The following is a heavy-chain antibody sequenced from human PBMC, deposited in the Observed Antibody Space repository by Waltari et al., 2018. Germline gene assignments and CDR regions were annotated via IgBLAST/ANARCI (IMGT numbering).Heavy chain of an antibody. CDR3: ATRGVYGSGSSFDY. Sequence: QVQLVQSGAEVKKPGASVKVSCKVSGYTLTELSMHWVRQAPGKGLEWMGGFEPEDGETIYVQKFQGRVTMTEETSTDTAYMELSSLRSEDTAVYYCATRGVYGSGSSFDYWGQGTLVTVSS. CDR1: GYTLTELS. V-gene: IGHV1-24*01. J-gene: IGHJ4*02. D-gene: IGHD3-10*01. CDR2: FEPEDGET.